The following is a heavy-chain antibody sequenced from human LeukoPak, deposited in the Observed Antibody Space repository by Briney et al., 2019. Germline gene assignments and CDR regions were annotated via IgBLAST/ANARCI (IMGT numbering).Heavy chain of an antibody. J-gene: IGHJ4*02. D-gene: IGHD6-13*01. CDR1: GGSISSYY. CDR3: ARDGGMGIAATGVDY. Sequence: SETLSLTCTVSGGSISSYYWSWIRQPAGKGLEWIGRIYTSGSTNYNPSLKSRVTISVDKSKNQFSLKLSSVTAADTAVHYCARDGGMGIAATGVDYWGQGTLVTVSS. CDR2: IYTSGST. V-gene: IGHV4-4*07.